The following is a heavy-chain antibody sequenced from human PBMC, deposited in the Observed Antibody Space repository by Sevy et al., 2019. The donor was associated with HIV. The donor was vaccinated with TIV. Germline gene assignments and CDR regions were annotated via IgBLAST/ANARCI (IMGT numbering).Heavy chain of an antibody. CDR1: GYTLIQIS. Sequence: ASVKVSCKVSGYTLIQISIHWVRQAPGRGLEWMGSFDPEDGETIYAQKFQGRLTMTEDTSTDTAYMEMGSLKSEDTAVYYCAATKDYYESSGDPFDYWGQGTLVTVSS. J-gene: IGHJ4*02. D-gene: IGHD3-22*01. V-gene: IGHV1-24*01. CDR3: AATKDYYESSGDPFDY. CDR2: FDPEDGET.